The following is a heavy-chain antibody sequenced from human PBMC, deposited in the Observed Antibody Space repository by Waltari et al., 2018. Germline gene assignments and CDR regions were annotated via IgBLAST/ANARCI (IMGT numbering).Heavy chain of an antibody. V-gene: IGHV4-39*07. D-gene: IGHD3-10*01. J-gene: IGHJ6*02. CDR3: ARGTMVQGVPSDGMDV. Sequence: QLQLQESGPGLVKPSETLSLTCTVSGGSISSSSYYWGWIRQPPGKGLEWIGSIYYSGSTYYNPSVKSRVTISLDTSKNQFSLKLSAVTAADTAVYYCARGTMVQGVPSDGMDVWGQGTTVTVSS. CDR2: IYYSGST. CDR1: GGSISSSSYY.